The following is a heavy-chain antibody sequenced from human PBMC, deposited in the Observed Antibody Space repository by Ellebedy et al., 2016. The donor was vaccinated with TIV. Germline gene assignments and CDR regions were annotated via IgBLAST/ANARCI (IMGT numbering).Heavy chain of an antibody. Sequence: MPSETLSLTCAVYGGSFSGYYWSWIRQPPGKGLEWIGEINHSGSTNYNPSLQSRVTISADTSKNQFFLNLTSVTAADTAVYYCARRRAHRPNDYWGQGTLVTVSS. D-gene: IGHD3-10*01. CDR1: GGSFSGYY. CDR2: INHSGST. V-gene: IGHV4-34*01. J-gene: IGHJ4*02. CDR3: ARRRAHRPNDY.